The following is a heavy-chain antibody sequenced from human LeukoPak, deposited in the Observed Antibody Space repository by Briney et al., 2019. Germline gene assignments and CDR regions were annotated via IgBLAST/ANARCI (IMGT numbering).Heavy chain of an antibody. CDR3: ARRLSYYGMDV. V-gene: IGHV3-48*03. D-gene: IGHD3-16*02. Sequence: PGGSLRLSCAASGFTFSSYEMIWVRQTPEKGLEWLSKISGSGSTIHDADSVKGRFTVSRDNAKNSLYLQMNSLRAEDTAVYYCARRLSYYGMDVWGQGTTVTVFS. CDR1: GFTFSSYE. CDR2: ISGSGSTI. J-gene: IGHJ6*02.